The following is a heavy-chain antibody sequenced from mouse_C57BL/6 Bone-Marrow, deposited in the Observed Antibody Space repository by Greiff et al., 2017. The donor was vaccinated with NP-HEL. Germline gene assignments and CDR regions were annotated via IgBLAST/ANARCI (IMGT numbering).Heavy chain of an antibody. CDR2: IDPSDSYT. CDR1: GYTFTSYW. Sequence: QVQLKQPGAELVKPGASVKLSCKASGYTFTSYWMQWVKQRPGQGLEWIGEIDPSDSYTNYNQKFKGKATLTVDTSSSTAYMQLSSLTSEDSAVYDCAREDYWGQGTSVTVSS. J-gene: IGHJ4*01. CDR3: AREDY. V-gene: IGHV1-50*01.